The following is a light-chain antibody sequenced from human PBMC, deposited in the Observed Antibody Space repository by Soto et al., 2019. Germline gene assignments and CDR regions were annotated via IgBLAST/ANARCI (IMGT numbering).Light chain of an antibody. CDR1: ASDIGGYNF. Sequence: QSALTQPPSASGSPGQSVAISCTGTASDIGGYNFVSWYQQHPGKAPKLMIYEVNKRPSGLPDRFSASKSGNTASLTVSGLQAEDEADYYCSSLGGTSPYVFVTGTKVTVL. J-gene: IGLJ1*01. CDR2: EVN. V-gene: IGLV2-8*01. CDR3: SSLGGTSPYV.